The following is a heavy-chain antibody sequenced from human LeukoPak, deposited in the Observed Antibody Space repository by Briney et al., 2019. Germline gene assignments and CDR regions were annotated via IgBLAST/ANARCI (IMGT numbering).Heavy chain of an antibody. J-gene: IGHJ6*02. V-gene: IGHV3-73*01. CDR1: GLTFSGSA. CDR3: TTGPLYYYYGMDV. Sequence: GGSLKLSCAASGLTFSGSAMHWVRQASGKGLEWVGRIRSKANSYATAYAASVKGRFTISRDDSKNTAYLQMNSLKTEDTAVYYCTTGPLYYYYGMDVWGQGTTVTVSS. CDR2: IRSKANSYAT.